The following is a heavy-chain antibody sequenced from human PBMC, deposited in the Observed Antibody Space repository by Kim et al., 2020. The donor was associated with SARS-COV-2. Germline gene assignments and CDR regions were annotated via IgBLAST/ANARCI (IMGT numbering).Heavy chain of an antibody. CDR3: ARDCRDGYNYDY. J-gene: IGHJ4*02. Sequence: YYADSVKGRFTISRDNAKNSLYLQMNSLRAEDTAVYYCARDCRDGYNYDYWGQETLVTVSS. D-gene: IGHD5-12*01. V-gene: IGHV3-48*03.